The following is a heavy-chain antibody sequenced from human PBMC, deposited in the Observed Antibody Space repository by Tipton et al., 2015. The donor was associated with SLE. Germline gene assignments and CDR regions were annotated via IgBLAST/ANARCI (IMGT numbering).Heavy chain of an antibody. V-gene: IGHV4-31*03. Sequence: TLSLTCTVSGDSLSSGGYYWSWIRHHPGKGLEWIGCIHYSGSTYYNPSLKSRLTISVDTSMNQFSLNVSSVTAADTAVYYCARLEPAYCDGISCSIDWFDTWGQGILVTVSS. CDR1: GDSLSSGGYY. CDR3: ARLEPAYCDGISCSIDWFDT. J-gene: IGHJ5*02. D-gene: IGHD2-21*01. CDR2: IHYSGST.